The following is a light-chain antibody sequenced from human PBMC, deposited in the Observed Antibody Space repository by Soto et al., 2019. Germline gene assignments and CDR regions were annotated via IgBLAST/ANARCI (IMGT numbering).Light chain of an antibody. J-gene: IGLJ1*01. CDR1: SSDVGGYNY. CDR2: DVS. CDR3: SSYTSSSTLYV. V-gene: IGLV2-14*01. Sequence: QAVVTQPASVSGSPGQSITLSCTGTSSDVGGYNYVSWYQQHPGKAPKLMIDDVSNRPSGVSNRFSGSKSGNTASLTISGLQAEDEADYYCSSYTSSSTLYVFGTGTKVTVL.